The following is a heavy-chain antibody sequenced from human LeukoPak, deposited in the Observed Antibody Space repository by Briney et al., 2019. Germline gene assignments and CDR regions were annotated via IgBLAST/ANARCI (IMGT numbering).Heavy chain of an antibody. CDR2: INAGNGET. CDR1: GYRFSDYA. J-gene: IGHJ4*01. V-gene: IGHV1-3*01. CDR3: TRRSGGTGTTLGY. Sequence: ASVKVSCKASGYRFSDYAMHWVRQAPGQRLEWMGWINAGNGETKYSQKFQGRVTITRNTSISIAYMELSSLRSEDTAVYYCTRRSGGTGTTLGYWGQGTLVTVSS. D-gene: IGHD1-1*01.